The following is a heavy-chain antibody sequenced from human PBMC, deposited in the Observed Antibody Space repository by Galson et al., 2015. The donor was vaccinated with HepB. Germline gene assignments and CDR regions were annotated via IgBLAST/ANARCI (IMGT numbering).Heavy chain of an antibody. CDR1: GESFTSYY. J-gene: IGHJ5*01. D-gene: IGHD6-13*01. CDR3: ARGRHTSSWTYNWFDS. Sequence: TLSLTCAVYGESFTSYYWTWIRQPPGKGLEWIGHVNHSGSTRYNPSLKSRVSISVDTSKNQFSLRLNSVTDADTAVYHCARGRHTSSWTYNWFDSWGPGTLVTVSS. CDR2: VNHSGST. V-gene: IGHV4-34*01.